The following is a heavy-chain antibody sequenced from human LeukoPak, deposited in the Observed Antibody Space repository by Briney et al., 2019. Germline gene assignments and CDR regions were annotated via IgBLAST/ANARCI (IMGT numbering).Heavy chain of an antibody. Sequence: SETLSLTCTVSGGSISPFYWSWIRQPPGQGLEWIGYIYYSGTTKYNPSLKSRVTISVGTSKNQISLKLSSVTAADTAVYYCARDVLAYCGGDCYSGYFDYWGQGTLVTVSS. CDR2: IYYSGTT. J-gene: IGHJ4*02. D-gene: IGHD2-21*02. CDR3: ARDVLAYCGGDCYSGYFDY. V-gene: IGHV4-59*01. CDR1: GGSISPFY.